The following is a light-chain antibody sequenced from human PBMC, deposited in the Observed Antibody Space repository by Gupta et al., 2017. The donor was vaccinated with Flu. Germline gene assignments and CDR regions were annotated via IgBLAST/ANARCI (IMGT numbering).Light chain of an antibody. V-gene: IGKV4-1*01. J-gene: IGKJ2*03. CDR3: QQYYSPLLYS. CDR2: WAS. CDR1: QSLLYRSDNKNY. Sequence: DIEMTQSPAPLAAFLGERATINCKSSQSLLYRSDNKNYLAWYQQKPGQPPKLLIYWASSRQYRVPDRFSGSGSGTDFSLTISSLQAEDVAVYFCQQYYSPLLYSFGQGTKLEI.